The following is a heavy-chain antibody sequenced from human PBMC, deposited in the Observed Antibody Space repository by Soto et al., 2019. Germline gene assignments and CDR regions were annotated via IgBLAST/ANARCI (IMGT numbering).Heavy chain of an antibody. D-gene: IGHD2-15*01. V-gene: IGHV3-48*03. CDR1: GFTFSSYE. J-gene: IGHJ6*02. CDR2: ISSSGSTI. CDR3: AREDIVVVVAAPHYYYGMDV. Sequence: GGSLRLSCAASGFTFSSYEMNWVRQAPGKXLEWVSYISSSGSTIYYADSVKGRFTVSRDNAKNSLYLQMNSLRAEDTAVYYCAREDIVVVVAAPHYYYGMDVWGQGTTVTVSS.